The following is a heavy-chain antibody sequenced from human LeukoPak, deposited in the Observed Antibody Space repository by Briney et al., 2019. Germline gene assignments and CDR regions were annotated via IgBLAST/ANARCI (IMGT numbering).Heavy chain of an antibody. J-gene: IGHJ4*02. CDR2: ISSSGRNK. D-gene: IGHD6-19*01. V-gene: IGHV3-21*01. CDR1: GFTFSSYS. Sequence: GGSLRLSCAASGFTFSSYSMNWVRQAPGKGLEWVSSISSSGRNKYYADSVKGRFTISRDTAKNSLYLQMNSLRAEDTAIYYCARDSSRWYYLDYWGQGTLVTVSS. CDR3: ARDSSRWYYLDY.